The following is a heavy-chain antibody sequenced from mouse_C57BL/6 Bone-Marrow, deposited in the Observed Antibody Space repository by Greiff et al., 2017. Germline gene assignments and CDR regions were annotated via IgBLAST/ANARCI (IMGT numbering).Heavy chain of an antibody. D-gene: IGHD4-1*01. J-gene: IGHJ2*01. CDR1: GYTFTDYY. V-gene: IGHV1-26*01. Sequence: EVQLQQSGPELVKPGASVKISCKASGYTFTDYYMNWVKQSHGKSLEWIGDINPNNGGTSYNQKFKGKATLTVDKSSSTAYMELRSLTSEDSAVYYCASPTLGLYYFDYWGQGTTLTVSS. CDR2: INPNNGGT. CDR3: ASPTLGLYYFDY.